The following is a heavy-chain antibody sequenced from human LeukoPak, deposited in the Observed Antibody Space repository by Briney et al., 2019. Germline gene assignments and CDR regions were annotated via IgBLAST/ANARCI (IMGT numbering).Heavy chain of an antibody. D-gene: IGHD4-17*01. CDR3: AKDRFLGHDYGDYDY. V-gene: IGHV3-23*01. CDR2: ISGSGGST. Sequence: QAGGSLRLSCAAYGFTFSSYEMNWVRQAPGKGLEWVSAISGSGGSTYYADSVKGRFTISRDNSKNTLYLQMNSLRAEDTAVYYCAKDRFLGHDYGDYDYWGQGTLVTVSS. J-gene: IGHJ4*02. CDR1: GFTFSSYE.